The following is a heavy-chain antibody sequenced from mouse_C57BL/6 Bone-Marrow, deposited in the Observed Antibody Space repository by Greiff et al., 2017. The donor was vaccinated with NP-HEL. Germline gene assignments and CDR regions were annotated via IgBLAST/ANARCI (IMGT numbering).Heavy chain of an antibody. J-gene: IGHJ4*01. CDR2: ISSGGSYT. D-gene: IGHD2-2*01. CDR3: ARQDYGYDCYAMDY. Sequence: EVMLVESGGDLVKPGGSLKLSCAASGFTFSSYGMSWVRQTPDKRLEWVATISSGGSYTYYPDSVKGRFTISRDNAKNTLYLQMSSLKSEDTAMYYCARQDYGYDCYAMDYWGQGTSVTVSA. CDR1: GFTFSSYG. V-gene: IGHV5-6*01.